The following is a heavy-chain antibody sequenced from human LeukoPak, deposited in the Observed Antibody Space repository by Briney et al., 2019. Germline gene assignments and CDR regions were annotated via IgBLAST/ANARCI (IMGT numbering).Heavy chain of an antibody. D-gene: IGHD5-24*01. J-gene: IGHJ3*02. V-gene: IGHV1-69*13. CDR1: GGTFSSYA. Sequence: SVKVSCKASGGTFSSYAISWVRQAPGQGLEWMGGITPIFGTANYAQKFQGRVTITADESTSTAYMELSSLRSEDTAVYYCARGRWLNHDAFDIWGQGTMVTVSS. CDR2: ITPIFGTA. CDR3: ARGRWLNHDAFDI.